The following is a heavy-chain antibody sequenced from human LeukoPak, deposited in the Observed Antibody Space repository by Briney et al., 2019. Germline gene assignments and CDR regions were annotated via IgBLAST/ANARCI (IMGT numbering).Heavy chain of an antibody. J-gene: IGHJ6*02. CDR3: ARDRQQLYYYYGMDV. Sequence: ASVKVSCKASGYTFTSYGISWVRQAPGQGLEWMRWISAYNGNTNYAQKLQGRVTMTTDTSTSTAYMELRSLRSDDTAVYYCARDRQQLYYYYGMDVWGQGTTVTVSS. V-gene: IGHV1-18*01. D-gene: IGHD4-11*01. CDR1: GYTFTSYG. CDR2: ISAYNGNT.